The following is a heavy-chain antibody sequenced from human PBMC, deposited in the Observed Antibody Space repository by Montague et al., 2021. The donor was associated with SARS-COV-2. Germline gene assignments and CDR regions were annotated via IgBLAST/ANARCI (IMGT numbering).Heavy chain of an antibody. CDR3: ARLAPDSGSPNGYYYNGMGG. CDR2: IYYSGST. D-gene: IGHD1-26*01. J-gene: IGHJ6*02. Sequence: SETLSLTCTVSGGSITSSIYYWGWIRQPPGKGLEWIGSIYYSGSTYYNPSLKSRVTISVDTSKNQFSLKLSSVTAADTAVYYCARLAPDSGSPNGYYYNGMGGWGRGSTV. V-gene: IGHV4-39*01. CDR1: GGSITSSIYY.